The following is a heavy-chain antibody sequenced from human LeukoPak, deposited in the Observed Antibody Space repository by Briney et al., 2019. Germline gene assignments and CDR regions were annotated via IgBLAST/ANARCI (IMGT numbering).Heavy chain of an antibody. J-gene: IGHJ6*03. Sequence: GGSLRLSCAASGFTFSSYDTSWVREAPGKGLEWVSAISGRGGSTYYADSVKGRFTISRDNSKNTLYLQMNSLRAEDTAVYYCAKSELVLPGYYYYSYIDVWGKGTTVTISS. D-gene: IGHD2-2*01. CDR3: AKSELVLPGYYYYSYIDV. CDR2: ISGRGGST. CDR1: GFTFSSYD. V-gene: IGHV3-23*01.